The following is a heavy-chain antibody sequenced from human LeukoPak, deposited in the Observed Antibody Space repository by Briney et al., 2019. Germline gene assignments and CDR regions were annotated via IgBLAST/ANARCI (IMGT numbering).Heavy chain of an antibody. CDR1: GGSFSGYY. CDR3: ARGDGGYDNFDY. CDR2: INHSGSS. J-gene: IGHJ4*02. V-gene: IGHV4-34*01. Sequence: SETLSLTCAVYGGSFSGYYWSWIRQPPGKGLEWIGEINHSGSSNYNPSLKSRVTISVDTSKNQFSLKLSSVTAADTAVYYCARGDGGYDNFDYWGQGTLVTVSS. D-gene: IGHD5-12*01.